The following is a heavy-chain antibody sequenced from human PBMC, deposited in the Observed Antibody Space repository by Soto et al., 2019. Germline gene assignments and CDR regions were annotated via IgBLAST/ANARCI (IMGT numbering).Heavy chain of an antibody. V-gene: IGHV3-21*01. D-gene: IGHD6-6*01. CDR2: ISSSSSYI. Sequence: GGSLRLSCAASGFTFSSYSMNWVRQAPGKGLEWVSSISSSSSYIYYADSVKGRFTISRDHAKNSLYLQMNSLRAEDTAVYYCARDGDSSSSRAFDIWGQGTMVTVSS. CDR3: ARDGDSSSSRAFDI. J-gene: IGHJ3*02. CDR1: GFTFSSYS.